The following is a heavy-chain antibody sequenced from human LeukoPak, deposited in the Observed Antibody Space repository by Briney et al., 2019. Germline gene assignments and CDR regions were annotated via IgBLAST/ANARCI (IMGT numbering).Heavy chain of an antibody. J-gene: IGHJ4*02. CDR1: GGSFSGYY. Sequence: SETLSLTCAVYGGSFSGYYWSWIRQPPGKGLEWIGEINHSGSTNYNPSLKSRVTISVDTSKNQFSLKLSSVTAADTAVYYCARGRVGDGYNYLDYWGQGTLVTVSS. D-gene: IGHD5-24*01. CDR3: ARGRVGDGYNYLDY. V-gene: IGHV4-34*01. CDR2: INHSGST.